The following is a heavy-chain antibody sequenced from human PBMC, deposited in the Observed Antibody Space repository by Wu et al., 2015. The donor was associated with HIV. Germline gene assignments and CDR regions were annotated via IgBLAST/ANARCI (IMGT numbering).Heavy chain of an antibody. D-gene: IGHD3-10*01. CDR3: ARGKEGKMVRGSRFGFDP. CDR2: IIPLFGTT. J-gene: IGHJ5*02. V-gene: IGHV1-69*05. Sequence: QDQLVQSGAEVKKPGSSVKISCKASGNTFNAINWLRQAPGQGLEWMGGIIPLFGTTEYAHIFQGRVTITTDESTSTAYMELSSLRSEDTAVYYCARGKEGKMVRGSRFGFDPWGQGTLVTVSS. CDR1: GNTFNA.